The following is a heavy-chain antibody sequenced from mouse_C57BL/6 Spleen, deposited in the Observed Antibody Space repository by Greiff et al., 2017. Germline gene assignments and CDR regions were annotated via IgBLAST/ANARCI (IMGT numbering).Heavy chain of an antibody. CDR1: GFTFSDYG. J-gene: IGHJ2*01. CDR3: ARSLTGTDYFDY. V-gene: IGHV5-17*01. CDR2: ISSGSSTI. Sequence: VQLKESGGGLVKPGGSLKLSCAASGFTFSDYGMHWVRQAPEKGLEWVAYISSGSSTIYYADTVKGRFTISRDNAKNTLFLQMTSLRSEDTAMYYCARSLTGTDYFDYWGQGTTLTVSS. D-gene: IGHD4-1*01.